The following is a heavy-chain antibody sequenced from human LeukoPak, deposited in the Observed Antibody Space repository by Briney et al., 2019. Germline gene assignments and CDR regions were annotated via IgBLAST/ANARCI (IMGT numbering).Heavy chain of an antibody. V-gene: IGHV4-59*01. D-gene: IGHD4-17*01. CDR1: GGSISSYY. CDR2: IYYSGST. CDR3: ARDLYGDYAGIDY. J-gene: IGHJ4*02. Sequence: SETLSLTCTVSGGSISSYYWSWIRQPPGKGLEWIGYIYYSGSTNYNPSLKSRVTISADTSKNQFSLKLSSVTAADTAVYYCARDLYGDYAGIDYWGQGTLVTVSS.